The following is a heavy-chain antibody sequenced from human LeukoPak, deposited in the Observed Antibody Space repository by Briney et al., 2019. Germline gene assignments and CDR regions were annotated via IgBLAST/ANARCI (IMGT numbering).Heavy chain of an antibody. D-gene: IGHD3-22*01. J-gene: IGHJ3*02. CDR1: RYSISSGNY. CDR3: ARVKRLVVSRAFDI. V-gene: IGHV4-38-2*02. CDR2: IHHSGST. Sequence: SETLSLTCSVSRYSISSGNYWGWIRQSPGKGLEWIGTIHHSGSTDSNPSLKSRVTISLDTSKNQFSLKLSSVTAADTAVYYCARVKRLVVSRAFDIWGQGTMVTVSS.